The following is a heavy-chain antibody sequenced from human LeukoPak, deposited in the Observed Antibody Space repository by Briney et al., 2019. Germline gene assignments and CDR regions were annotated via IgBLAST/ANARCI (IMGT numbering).Heavy chain of an antibody. V-gene: IGHV3-48*01. CDR2: IISSSSTI. J-gene: IGHJ4*02. CDR1: GFTFSTYS. Sequence: GGSLRLSCAASGFTFSTYSMNWVRQAPGKGLEWVSYIISSSSTIYYADSVKGRFTISRDNAKNSLYLQMNSLRAEDTAVYYCARGSTYYDSSGQVPFDYWGQGTLVTVSS. CDR3: ARGSTYYDSSGQVPFDY. D-gene: IGHD3-22*01.